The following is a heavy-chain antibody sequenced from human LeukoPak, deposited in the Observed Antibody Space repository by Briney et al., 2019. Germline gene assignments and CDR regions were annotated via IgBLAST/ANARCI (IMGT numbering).Heavy chain of an antibody. J-gene: IGHJ3*02. D-gene: IGHD2-2*01. CDR3: ARGGGEDIVVVPAAIPDAFDI. CDR1: GGSISSGSYY. V-gene: IGHV4-61*02. Sequence: SETLSLTCTVSGGSISSGSYYWSWIRQPAGKGLKWIGRIYTSGSTNYNPSLKSRVTISVDTSKNQFSLKLSSVTAADTAVYYCARGGGEDIVVVPAAIPDAFDIWGQGTMVTVSS. CDR2: IYTSGST.